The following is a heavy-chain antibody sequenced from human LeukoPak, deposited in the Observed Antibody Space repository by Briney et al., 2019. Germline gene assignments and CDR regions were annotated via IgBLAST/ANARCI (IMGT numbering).Heavy chain of an antibody. V-gene: IGHV3-21*01. Sequence: GGSLRLSCAASGFTFSSYSMNWVRQAPGKGLEWVSSISSSSSYIYYADSVKGRFTISRDNAKNSLYLQMNSLRAEDTAVYYCARGATAMVKNAYMDVWGKGTTVTISS. D-gene: IGHD5-18*01. CDR2: ISSSSSYI. CDR1: GFTFSSYS. CDR3: ARGATAMVKNAYMDV. J-gene: IGHJ6*03.